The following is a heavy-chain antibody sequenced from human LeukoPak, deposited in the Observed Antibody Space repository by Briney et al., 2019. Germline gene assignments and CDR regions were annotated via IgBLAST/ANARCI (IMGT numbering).Heavy chain of an antibody. V-gene: IGHV4-30-2*01. CDR2: IYHSGST. Sequence: PSETLSLTCTVSGGSISSGGYYWSWIRQPPGKGLEWIGYIYHSGSTYYNPSLKSRVTISVDRSKNQFSLKLSSVTAADTAVYYCARGMGPLGATWPFDPWGQGTLVTVSS. CDR3: ARGMGPLGATWPFDP. J-gene: IGHJ5*02. D-gene: IGHD1-26*01. CDR1: GGSISSGGYY.